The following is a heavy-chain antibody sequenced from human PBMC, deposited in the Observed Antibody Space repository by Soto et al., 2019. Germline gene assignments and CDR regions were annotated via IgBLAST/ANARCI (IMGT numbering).Heavy chain of an antibody. CDR1: GFTFSSYA. D-gene: IGHD3-10*01. V-gene: IGHV3-23*01. J-gene: IGHJ6*02. Sequence: PGGSLRLSCAASGFTFSSYAMSWVRQAPGKGLEWVSAISGSGGSTYYADSVKGRFTISRDNSKNTLYLQMNSLRAEDTAVYYWARVLPGRYGMDVWGQGTTVTVSS. CDR2: ISGSGGST. CDR3: ARVLPGRYGMDV.